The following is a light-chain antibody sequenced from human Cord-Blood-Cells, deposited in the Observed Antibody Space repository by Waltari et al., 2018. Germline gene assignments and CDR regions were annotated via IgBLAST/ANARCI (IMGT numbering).Light chain of an antibody. J-gene: IGLJ2*01. CDR3: CSYAGSLV. CDR2: EVS. V-gene: IGLV2-23*02. Sequence: PGQSITISCTGTSRDVGSYNLVSWYQQHPGKAPKLMIYEVSKRPSGVSNRFSDSKSSNTASLTISRLQAEDEADYYCCSYAGSLVFGGGTKLTVL. CDR1: SRDVGSYNL.